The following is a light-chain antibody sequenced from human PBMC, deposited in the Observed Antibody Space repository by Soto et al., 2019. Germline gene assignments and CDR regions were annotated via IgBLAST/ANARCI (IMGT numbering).Light chain of an antibody. CDR3: QQRRNWPPT. J-gene: IGKJ1*01. Sequence: EIVLTQSPATLSVSPGEGATLSCRASQSAGSLLAWYQQKPGQAPRLLIYGSSTRATGVPARFSGSASGTDFTLTISSLEPEDFAIYYCQQRRNWPPTFGQGTKVDIK. CDR2: GSS. V-gene: IGKV3-11*01. CDR1: QSAGSL.